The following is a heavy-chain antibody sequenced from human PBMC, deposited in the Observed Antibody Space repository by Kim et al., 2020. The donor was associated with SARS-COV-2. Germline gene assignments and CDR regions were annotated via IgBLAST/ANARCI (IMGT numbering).Heavy chain of an antibody. CDR3: ARSMGELMGFDV. CDR1: GYRFSSFA. CDR2: ISTNTGKP. J-gene: IGHJ5*02. Sequence: ASVKVSCKASGYRFSSFALNWVRQVPGQGLEWMGWISTNTGKPRYAQDFTGRFVFSLDTSVSTAYLQINGLRTDDTSVYYCARSMGELMGFDVWGQGTLVTVSS. V-gene: IGHV7-4-1*02. D-gene: IGHD3-16*01.